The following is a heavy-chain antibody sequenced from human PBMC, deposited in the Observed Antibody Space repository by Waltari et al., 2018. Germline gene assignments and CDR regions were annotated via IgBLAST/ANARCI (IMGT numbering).Heavy chain of an antibody. CDR3: ARSGTAAMWSGYYYYMDV. CDR1: GGTFSSYA. J-gene: IGHJ6*03. Sequence: QVQLVQSGAEVKKPGSSVKVSCKASGGTFSSYAISWVRQAPGQGLEWMGMILPIFGTANDAQKFQCRVTITADKSTSTAYMELSSLRSEDTAVYYCARSGTAAMWSGYYYYMDVWGKGTTVTISS. D-gene: IGHD2-2*01. V-gene: IGHV1-69*13. CDR2: ILPIFGTA.